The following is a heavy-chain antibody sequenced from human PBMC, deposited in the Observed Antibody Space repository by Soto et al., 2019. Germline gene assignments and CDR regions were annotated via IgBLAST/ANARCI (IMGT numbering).Heavy chain of an antibody. CDR3: ARSSVDSFYYFDY. V-gene: IGHV3-21*01. D-gene: IGHD5-12*01. Sequence: GGSLRLSSSASGFTFSSYSMNWVRQAPGKGLEWVSSISSSSSYIYYADSVKGRFTISRDNAKNSLYLQMNSLRAEDTAVYYCARSSVDSFYYFDYWGQGNLVTGSS. CDR1: GFTFSSYS. CDR2: ISSSSSYI. J-gene: IGHJ4*02.